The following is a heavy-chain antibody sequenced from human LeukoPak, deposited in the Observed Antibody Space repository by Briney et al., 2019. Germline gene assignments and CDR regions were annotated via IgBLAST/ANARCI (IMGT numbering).Heavy chain of an antibody. V-gene: IGHV4-38-2*01. CDR2: IYHSGST. D-gene: IGHD2-2*01. CDR1: GYSISSGYY. CDR3: ARVRGYCSSTICYRYYFDY. J-gene: IGHJ4*02. Sequence: PSETLSLTCAVSGYSISSGYYWGWIRQPPGKGLEWIGTIYHSGSTYYNPSLKSRVTISVDTSKNQFSLKLTSVTAEDTAVYYCARVRGYCSSTICYRYYFDYWGQGTLVTVSS.